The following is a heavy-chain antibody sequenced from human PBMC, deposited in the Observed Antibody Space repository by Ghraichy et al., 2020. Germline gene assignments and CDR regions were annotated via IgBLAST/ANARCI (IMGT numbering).Heavy chain of an antibody. V-gene: IGHV4-59*01. CDR2: IYYSGST. J-gene: IGHJ6*02. CDR3: ARFSLHCYVMDV. Sequence: SETLSLTCTVSGGSISSYYWSWIRQPPGKGLEWIGYIYYSGSTNYNPSLKSRVTISVDTSKNQFSLKLSSVTAADTAVYYCARFSLHCYVMDVWGQATSVTVSS. CDR1: GGSISSYY.